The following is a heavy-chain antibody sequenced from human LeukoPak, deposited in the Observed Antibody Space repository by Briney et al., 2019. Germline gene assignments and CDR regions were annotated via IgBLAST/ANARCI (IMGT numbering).Heavy chain of an antibody. J-gene: IGHJ4*02. D-gene: IGHD6-13*01. CDR1: GYTFTSYG. V-gene: IGHV1-18*04. Sequence: VASVKVSCKASGYTFTSYGISWVRQAPGQGLEWMGWISAYNGNTNYAQKLQGRVTMTTDTSTSTAYMELRSLRSDDTAVYYCARARAAGTPTLFDYCGQGTLVTVSS. CDR2: ISAYNGNT. CDR3: ARARAAGTPTLFDY.